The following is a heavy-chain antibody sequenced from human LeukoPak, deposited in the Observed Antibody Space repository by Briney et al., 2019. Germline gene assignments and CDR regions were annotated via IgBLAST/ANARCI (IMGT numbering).Heavy chain of an antibody. J-gene: IGHJ3*02. Sequence: PSGTLSLTCTVSGVSISSSNWWSWVRPPPGKGLEWIGEIYHTGSTNYSPSLRSRVTISLDTSRNQFSLKLNSVTAADTAVYYCAKSNGYGLVDIWGQGTMVTVSS. D-gene: IGHD3-10*01. CDR3: AKSNGYGLVDI. CDR1: GVSISSSNW. V-gene: IGHV4-4*02. CDR2: IYHTGST.